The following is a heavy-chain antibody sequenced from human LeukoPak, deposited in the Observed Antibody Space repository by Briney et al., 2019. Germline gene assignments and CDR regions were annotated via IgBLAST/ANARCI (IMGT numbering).Heavy chain of an antibody. D-gene: IGHD3-10*01. CDR1: GYTFTGYY. Sequence: SVKVSCKASGYTFTGYYMHWVRQAPGQGLEWMGGIIPIFGTANYAQKFQGRVTITADESTSTAYMELSSLRSEDTAVYYCVRAIGFGELFPGYWGQGTLVTVSS. J-gene: IGHJ4*02. CDR3: VRAIGFGELFPGY. CDR2: IIPIFGTA. V-gene: IGHV1-69*13.